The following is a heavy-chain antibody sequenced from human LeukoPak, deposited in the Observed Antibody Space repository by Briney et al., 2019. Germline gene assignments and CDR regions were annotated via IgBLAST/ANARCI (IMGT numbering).Heavy chain of an antibody. V-gene: IGHV3-30*04. CDR2: ISYDGSNK. CDR1: GFTFSSYA. Sequence: GGSLRLSCAASGFTFSSYAMHWVRQAPGKGLEWVAVISYDGSNKYYADSVKGRFTISRDNSKNTLYLQMNSLRAEDTAVYYCARAGNIRFDYWGQGTLVTVSS. CDR3: ARAGNIRFDY. D-gene: IGHD1/OR15-1a*01. J-gene: IGHJ4*02.